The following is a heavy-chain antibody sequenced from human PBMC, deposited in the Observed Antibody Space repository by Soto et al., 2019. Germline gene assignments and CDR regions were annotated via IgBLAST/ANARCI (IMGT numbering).Heavy chain of an antibody. D-gene: IGHD6-19*01. V-gene: IGHV2-5*01. CDR3: AHRPSGWYLFDY. CDR1: GLSLSTSGLG. CDR2: IYWNDDK. Sequence: QITLKESGPTLLRPTQTLTLTCTFSGLSLSTSGLGVGWIRQPPGKALEWLALIYWNDDKRYSPSLKARLTITKDTSKNQVVLTMTNMDTVDTATYYCAHRPSGWYLFDYWGQGTLVTVSS. J-gene: IGHJ4*02.